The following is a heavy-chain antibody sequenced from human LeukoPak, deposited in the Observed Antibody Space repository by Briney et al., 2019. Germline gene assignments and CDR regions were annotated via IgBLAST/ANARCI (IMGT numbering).Heavy chain of an antibody. V-gene: IGHV1-2*02. CDR3: ARDLAAAGYDFDY. Sequence: ASVKVSCKASGYTFTGYYMHWVRQAPGQGLEGMGWINPNSGGTNYAQKFQGRVTMTRDTSISTAYVELSRLRSDDTAVYYCARDLAAAGYDFDYWGQGTLVTVSS. D-gene: IGHD6-13*01. J-gene: IGHJ4*02. CDR1: GYTFTGYY. CDR2: INPNSGGT.